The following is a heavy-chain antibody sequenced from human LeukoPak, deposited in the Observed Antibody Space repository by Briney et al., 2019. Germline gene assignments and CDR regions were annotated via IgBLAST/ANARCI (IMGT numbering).Heavy chain of an antibody. Sequence: PSEALSLTYTVSGGSISSYYWSWIRQPAGKGLEWIGRIYTSGSTNYNPSLKSRVTMSVDTSKNQFPLKLSSVTAADTAVYYCARELSFRDSSGYQRFDPWGQGTLVTVSS. D-gene: IGHD3-22*01. CDR2: IYTSGST. CDR1: GGSISSYY. CDR3: ARELSFRDSSGYQRFDP. J-gene: IGHJ5*02. V-gene: IGHV4-4*07.